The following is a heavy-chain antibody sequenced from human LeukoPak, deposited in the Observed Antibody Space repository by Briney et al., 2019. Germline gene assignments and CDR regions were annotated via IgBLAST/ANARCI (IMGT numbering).Heavy chain of an antibody. Sequence: GGSLRLSCAASGFTFSDYYMSWIRQAPGKGLEWVSYISSSGSTIYYADSVKGRFTISRDNAKNSLYLQMNSLRAEDTAVYYCASSSGWPSQSDAFDIWGQGTMVTVSS. D-gene: IGHD6-19*01. CDR1: GFTFSDYY. CDR2: ISSSGSTI. J-gene: IGHJ3*02. CDR3: ASSSGWPSQSDAFDI. V-gene: IGHV3-11*04.